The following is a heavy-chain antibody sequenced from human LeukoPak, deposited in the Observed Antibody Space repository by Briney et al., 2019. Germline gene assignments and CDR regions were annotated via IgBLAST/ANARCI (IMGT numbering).Heavy chain of an antibody. Sequence: SVKVSCKASGGTFSSYAISWVRQAPGQRLEWMGGIIPIFGTANYAQKFQGRVTITADESTSTAYMELSSLRSEDTAVYYCARVIQSPSANIAAAGTVDYWGQGTLVTVSS. CDR2: IIPIFGTA. CDR1: GGTFSSYA. CDR3: ARVIQSPSANIAAAGTVDY. V-gene: IGHV1-69*01. J-gene: IGHJ4*02. D-gene: IGHD6-13*01.